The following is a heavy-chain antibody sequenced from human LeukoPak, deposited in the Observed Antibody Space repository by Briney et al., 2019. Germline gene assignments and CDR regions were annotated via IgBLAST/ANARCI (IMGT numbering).Heavy chain of an antibody. Sequence: GRSLSPAWAAYGFTFSSYGMEWVRQAPGKVMERVAVIWYDGSNKYYADSGKGRFTISRDNSKNTLYLQMNSLRAEDTAVYYCAKGTGDYGDYEDSYADYWGQGTLVTVSS. V-gene: IGHV3-33*06. CDR1: GFTFSSYG. D-gene: IGHD4-17*01. CDR3: AKGTGDYGDYEDSYADY. J-gene: IGHJ4*02. CDR2: IWYDGSNK.